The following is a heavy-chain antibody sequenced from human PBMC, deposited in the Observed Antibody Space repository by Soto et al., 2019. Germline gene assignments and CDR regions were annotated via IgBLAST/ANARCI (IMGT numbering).Heavy chain of an antibody. CDR2: INAGNGNT. V-gene: IGHV1-3*01. CDR1: VYTFTYYA. J-gene: IGHJ4*02. Sequence: ASVKASCRASVYTFTYYAMHWVRQAPGQRLEGMGSINAGNGNTKYSQKFQGRVTSPRDTSASTAYMELSSLRSEDTAVYYCARSIVVVTALDYWGQATLVTASS. CDR3: ARSIVVVTALDY. D-gene: IGHD2-21*02.